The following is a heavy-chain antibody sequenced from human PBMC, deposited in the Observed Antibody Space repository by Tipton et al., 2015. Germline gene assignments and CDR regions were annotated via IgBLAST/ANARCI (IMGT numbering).Heavy chain of an antibody. CDR2: ISDNGNT. V-gene: IGHV4-59*01. CDR3: ARLHYEIVTGHLRSPYHYGLDV. CDR1: GGSISDYY. D-gene: IGHD3-9*01. J-gene: IGHJ6*02. Sequence: TLSLTCTVSGGSISDYYWNWIRQPPGKGLEWIGYISDNGNTNYSPSLKSRVTMSVDTSKNHFSLRLNSVTAADTAVYYCARLHYEIVTGHLRSPYHYGLDVWGHGTSVTVSS.